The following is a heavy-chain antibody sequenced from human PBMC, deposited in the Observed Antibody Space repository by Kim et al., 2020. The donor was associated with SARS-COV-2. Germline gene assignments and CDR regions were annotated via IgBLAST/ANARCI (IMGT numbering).Heavy chain of an antibody. V-gene: IGHV3-11*01. J-gene: IGHJ4*02. D-gene: IGHD5-18*01. CDR2: ISTRGESI. CDR1: GLSFSDSY. Sequence: GGSLRLSCAASGLSFSDSYMNWVRQAQGKGLEWLSFISTRGESIFNAASVEGRFTFSRDNAKNSLYLQMNYLRDEDTAAYYCARRGIGYNAFGIWGQG. CDR3: ARRGIGYNAFGI.